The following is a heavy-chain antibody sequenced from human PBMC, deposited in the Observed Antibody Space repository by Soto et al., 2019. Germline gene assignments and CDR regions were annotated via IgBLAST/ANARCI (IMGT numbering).Heavy chain of an antibody. CDR1: GFIYSDYG. CDR3: ARERAGAVDI. Sequence: QVQVVESGGGVVQPGRSLRLSCAASGFIYSDYGMHWVRQAPGKGLEWVAVIWYDGSHKYYADSVKGRFTISRDNSKNMLYLQMNSLRVEDMAVYFCARERAGAVDIWGQGTMVSVS. J-gene: IGHJ3*02. CDR2: IWYDGSHK. D-gene: IGHD3-10*01. V-gene: IGHV3-33*01.